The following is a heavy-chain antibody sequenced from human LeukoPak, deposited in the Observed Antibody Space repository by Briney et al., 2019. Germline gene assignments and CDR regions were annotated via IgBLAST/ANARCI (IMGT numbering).Heavy chain of an antibody. J-gene: IGHJ4*02. CDR1: GFTVGSNY. D-gene: IGHD4-17*01. CDR2: IYSDGST. Sequence: GGSLRLSCAASGFTVGSNYMSWVRQAPGKGLEWVSVIYSDGSTYYADSVKGRFTISRDNSKNTLYLQMNSLRAEDTAVYYCASHDYGDYGHFDYWGQGTLVTVSS. V-gene: IGHV3-66*04. CDR3: ASHDYGDYGHFDY.